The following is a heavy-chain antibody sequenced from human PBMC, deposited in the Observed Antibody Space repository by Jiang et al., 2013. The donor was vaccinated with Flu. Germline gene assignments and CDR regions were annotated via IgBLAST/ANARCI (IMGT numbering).Heavy chain of an antibody. J-gene: IGHJ6*02. Sequence: QTLSLTCAISGDSVSSNSAAWNWIRQSPSRGLEWLGRTYYRSQWFNDYAVSVKSRISINPDTSKNQFSLQLNSVTPEDTAVYYCARIFRGNYYYGMDVWGQGTTVTVSS. CDR1: GDSVSSNSAA. D-gene: IGHD1-26*01. CDR3: ARIFRGNYYYGMDV. CDR2: TYYRSQWFN. V-gene: IGHV6-1*01.